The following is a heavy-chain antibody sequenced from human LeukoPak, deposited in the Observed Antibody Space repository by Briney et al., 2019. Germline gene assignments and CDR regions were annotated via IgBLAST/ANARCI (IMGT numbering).Heavy chain of an antibody. CDR3: AKDGPAAD. D-gene: IGHD6-13*01. CDR2: IIGSGIST. J-gene: IGHJ4*02. Sequence: PGGSLRLSCAASGFTFRSYAMSWVRQAPGRGLEWVSAIIGSGISTYYADSVRSRFTISRDNSRNTLSLQMNSLRPEDTAVYYCAKDGPAADWGQGTLVTVSS. CDR1: GFTFRSYA. V-gene: IGHV3-23*01.